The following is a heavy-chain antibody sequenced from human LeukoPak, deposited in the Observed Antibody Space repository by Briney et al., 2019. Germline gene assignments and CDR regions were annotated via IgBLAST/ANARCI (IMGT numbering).Heavy chain of an antibody. CDR2: IYTSGST. V-gene: IGHV4-4*07. CDR1: GGSISSYY. CDR3: ARHGRYYDSSGYYYGHAFDI. Sequence: SETLSLTCTVSGGSISSYYWSWIRQPAGKGLEWIGRIYTSGSTNYNPSLKSRVTMSVDTSKNQFSLKLSSVTAADTAVYYCARHGRYYDSSGYYYGHAFDIWGQGTMVTVSS. J-gene: IGHJ3*02. D-gene: IGHD3-22*01.